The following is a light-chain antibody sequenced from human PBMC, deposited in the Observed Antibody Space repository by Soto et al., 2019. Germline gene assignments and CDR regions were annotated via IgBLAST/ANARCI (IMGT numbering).Light chain of an antibody. CDR2: TAS. CDR1: QSISTY. Sequence: DIPMTQSPSSLSASVGDRVTITCRASQSISTYLSWYQQKPGRAPNLLIYTASSLQSGVPSRFSGSGSGTEFTLTISSLQPEDFAIYYCEQRYSTPQVTFGGGTKVEIK. CDR3: EQRYSTPQVT. V-gene: IGKV1-39*01. J-gene: IGKJ4*01.